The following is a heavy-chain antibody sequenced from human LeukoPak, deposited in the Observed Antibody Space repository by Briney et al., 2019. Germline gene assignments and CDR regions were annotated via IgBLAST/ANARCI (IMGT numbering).Heavy chain of an antibody. D-gene: IGHD3-22*01. Sequence: QASETLSLTCAVYGGSFSGYYWSWIRQPPGKGLEWIGETNHSGSTNYNPSLKSRVTISVDTSKNQFSLKLSSVTAADTAVYYCARGRTERYYYDSTYFDYWGQGTLVTVSS. CDR3: ARGRTERYYYDSTYFDY. V-gene: IGHV4-34*01. CDR1: GGSFSGYY. J-gene: IGHJ4*02. CDR2: TNHSGST.